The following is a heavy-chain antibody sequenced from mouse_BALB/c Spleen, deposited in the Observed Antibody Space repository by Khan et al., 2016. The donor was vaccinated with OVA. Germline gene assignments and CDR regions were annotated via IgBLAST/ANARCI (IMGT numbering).Heavy chain of an antibody. D-gene: IGHD2-1*01. Sequence: VQLQQSGTELIKPGASVKLSCTASGFNIKDTYIHWVKERPEQGPEWIGRIDPANGDTKYDPKFQGKATITADTSSNTAYLQLSSLTSEDTAVYYGATLYGSPLTYWGQGTLVTVSA. J-gene: IGHJ3*01. CDR3: ATLYGSPLTY. CDR2: IDPANGDT. V-gene: IGHV14-3*02. CDR1: GFNIKDTY.